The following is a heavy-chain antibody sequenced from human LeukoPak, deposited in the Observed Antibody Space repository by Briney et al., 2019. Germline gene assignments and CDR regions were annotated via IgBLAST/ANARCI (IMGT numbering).Heavy chain of an antibody. CDR2: IYYSGST. CDR3: ATHRGYSYGFFDY. CDR1: GGSISSYY. D-gene: IGHD5-18*01. V-gene: IGHV4-59*08. Sequence: SETLSLTCTASGGSISSYYWSWIRQPPGKGLEWIGYIYYSGSTNYNPSLKSRVTISVDTSKNQFSLKLSSVTAADTAVYYCATHRGYSYGFFDYWGQGTLVTVSS. J-gene: IGHJ4*02.